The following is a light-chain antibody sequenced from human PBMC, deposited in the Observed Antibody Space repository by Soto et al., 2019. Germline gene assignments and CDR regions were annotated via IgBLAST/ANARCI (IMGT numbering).Light chain of an antibody. CDR3: QQTNSIPST. J-gene: IGKJ4*01. CDR1: QSISNY. Sequence: DIQMTQSPPSLSASVGDRITITCRASQSISNYLNWYQQKPGKAPKLLIYGASSLESGVPSRFSGSGSGTNFTLTIRSIQAEDFGTYYCQQTNSIPSTFGPGTKVEI. CDR2: GAS. V-gene: IGKV1-39*01.